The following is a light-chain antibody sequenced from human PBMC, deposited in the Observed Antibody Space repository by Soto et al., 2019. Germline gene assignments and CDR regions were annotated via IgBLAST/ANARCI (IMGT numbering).Light chain of an antibody. V-gene: IGLV2-23*01. CDR3: CSYVGATTYV. CDR2: EGI. CDR1: SNTIGGYNV. J-gene: IGLJ1*01. Sequence: QSAMTEPAGVSGSPGKSITISCTGTSNTIGGYNVVSWYQQHPGTAPKVIIYEGIKRPSGVSNRFSGSISGSTASLTISGLQAEDEADYYCCSYVGATTYVFGTGTRSPS.